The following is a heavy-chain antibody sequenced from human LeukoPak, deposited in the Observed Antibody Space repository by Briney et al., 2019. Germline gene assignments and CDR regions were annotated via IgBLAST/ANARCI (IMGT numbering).Heavy chain of an antibody. Sequence: GGSLRLSCAASGFTFSSYAMRWVRQAPGKGLEWVSAISGSGGSTYYADSVKGRFTISGDNSKNTLYLQMNSLRAEDTAVYYCAKDRPRGATRGLTKGPFDYWGQGTLVTVSS. CDR2: ISGSGGST. CDR1: GFTFSSYA. D-gene: IGHD5-24*01. J-gene: IGHJ4*02. CDR3: AKDRPRGATRGLTKGPFDY. V-gene: IGHV3-23*01.